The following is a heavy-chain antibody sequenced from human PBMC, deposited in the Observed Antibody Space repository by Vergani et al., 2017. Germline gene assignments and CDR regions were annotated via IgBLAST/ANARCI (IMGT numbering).Heavy chain of an antibody. J-gene: IGHJ1*01. D-gene: IGHD1-26*01. Sequence: QVQLQESGPGLVKPSQTLSLTCTVSGGSISSDNYYWSWIRQPPGKGLEWIGYIYYSGFTYYNPSLKSRVSISVDTSKNQFSLKLISVTAADTAVYYCARYSGGDSEYFQHWGQGTLVTVSS. CDR2: IYYSGFT. CDR3: ARYSGGDSEYFQH. V-gene: IGHV4-30-4*01. CDR1: GGSISSDNYY.